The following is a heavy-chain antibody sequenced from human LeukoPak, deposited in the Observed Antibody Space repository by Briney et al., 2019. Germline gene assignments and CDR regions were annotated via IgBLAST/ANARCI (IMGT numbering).Heavy chain of an antibody. CDR1: GGSISSSSYY. V-gene: IGHV4-39*07. CDR3: ARDSWGVTMVRGATNWFDP. J-gene: IGHJ5*02. Sequence: SETLSLTCTVSGGSISSSSYYWGWIRQPPGKGLEWIGSIYYSGSTYYNPSLKSRVTISVDTSKNQFSLKLSSVTAADTAVYYCARDSWGVTMVRGATNWFDPWGQGTLVTVSS. CDR2: IYYSGST. D-gene: IGHD3-10*01.